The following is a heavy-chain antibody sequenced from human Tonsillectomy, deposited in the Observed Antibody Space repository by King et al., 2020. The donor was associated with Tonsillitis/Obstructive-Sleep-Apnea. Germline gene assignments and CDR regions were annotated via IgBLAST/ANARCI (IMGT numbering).Heavy chain of an antibody. Sequence: VQLVESGGGLVKPGGSLRLFCAASGFTFSDHYMSWIRQAPGKGLEWVSNISSSGTTIYYADSVMGRFTISRDNAKNSLYLQMNSLRAEDTAVYYCAGSLVGGSDYYYMDVWGKGTTVTVSS. D-gene: IGHD3-10*01. CDR2: ISSSGTTI. CDR1: GFTFSDHY. CDR3: AGSLVGGSDYYYMDV. J-gene: IGHJ6*03. V-gene: IGHV3-11*01.